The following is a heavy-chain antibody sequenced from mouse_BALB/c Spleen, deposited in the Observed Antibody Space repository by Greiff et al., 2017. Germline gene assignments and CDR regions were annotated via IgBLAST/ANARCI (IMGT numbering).Heavy chain of an antibody. CDR2: IDPANGNT. CDR3: AYYRYDEGY. CDR1: GFNIKDTY. V-gene: IGHV14-3*02. J-gene: IGHJ2*01. D-gene: IGHD2-14*01. Sequence: VHVKQSGAELVKPGASVKLSCTASGFNIKDTYMHWVKQRPEQGLEWIGRIDPANGNTKYDPKFQGKATITADTSSNTAYLQLSSLTSEDTAVYYCAYYRYDEGYWGQGTTLTVSS.